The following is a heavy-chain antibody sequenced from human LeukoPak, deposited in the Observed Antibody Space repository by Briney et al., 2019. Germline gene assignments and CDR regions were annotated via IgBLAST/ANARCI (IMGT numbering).Heavy chain of an antibody. Sequence: SETLSLTCTVSGGSISSYYWSWTRQPPGKGLEWIGYIYYSGSTNYNPSLKSRVTISVDTSKNQFSLKLSSVTAADTAVYYCARQTGLTTLYYFDYWGQGTLVTVSS. J-gene: IGHJ4*02. CDR1: GGSISSYY. V-gene: IGHV4-59*08. CDR3: ARQTGLTTLYYFDY. D-gene: IGHD4-11*01. CDR2: IYYSGST.